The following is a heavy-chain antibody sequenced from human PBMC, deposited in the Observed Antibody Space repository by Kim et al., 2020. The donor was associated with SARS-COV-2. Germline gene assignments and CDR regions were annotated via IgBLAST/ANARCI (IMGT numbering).Heavy chain of an antibody. CDR1: AFTFSNYA. D-gene: IGHD2-2*01. J-gene: IGHJ5*02. V-gene: IGHV3-23*01. CDR2: IRGSGGST. CDR3: ARGASTSCYGPNCWFDP. Sequence: GGSLRLSCAASAFTFSNYAMSWVRQAPGKGLEWVSAIRGSGGSTYYADSVKGRFTISRDNSKNTLYLQMNSLTAEDTAVYYCARGASTSCYGPNCWFDPWGQGTLVTVSS.